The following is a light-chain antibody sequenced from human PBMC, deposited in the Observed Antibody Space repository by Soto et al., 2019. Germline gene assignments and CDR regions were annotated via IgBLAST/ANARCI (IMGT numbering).Light chain of an antibody. V-gene: IGLV1-51*01. J-gene: IGLJ3*02. CDR3: GTWDSSLSAGV. Sequence: QSVLTQPPSVSAAPGQKVTISCSGSSSNIGHNYVSWYQQLPGTAPKLLIYDNNERPSGIPDRFSGSKSGTSATLGITGLQTGDEADYYCGTWDSSLSAGVFGGGTKVTV. CDR2: DNN. CDR1: SSNIGHNY.